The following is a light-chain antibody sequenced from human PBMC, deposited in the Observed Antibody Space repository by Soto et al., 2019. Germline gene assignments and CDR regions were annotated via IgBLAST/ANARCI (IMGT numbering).Light chain of an antibody. V-gene: IGKV2-28*01. CDR1: QSLLHSDGSNY. J-gene: IGKJ4*01. Sequence: IVMTQSPLSLPVTPGEPASISCKSCQSLLHSDGSNYLDWYLQKPGQSPQLLIYLGSYRASGVPDMFRGSGSCTEFTLKISRVEADDVGFYYGMRGLQTTLTFCGGTKVEIK. CDR2: LGS. CDR3: MRGLQTTLT.